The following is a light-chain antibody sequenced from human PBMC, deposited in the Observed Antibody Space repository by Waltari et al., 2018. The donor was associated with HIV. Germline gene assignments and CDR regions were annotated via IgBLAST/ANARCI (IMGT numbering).Light chain of an antibody. CDR1: NIGYKS. Sequence: SYELTQPLSVSVALGQTARITCGGKNIGYKSVHWYQQRTGQAPVLVIYNDKYRPSGIPERFSGSEAGNTATLTITGAQAGDEADYFCQVWDTTTVFGGGTNLTVL. V-gene: IGLV3-9*02. CDR2: NDK. CDR3: QVWDTTTV. J-gene: IGLJ2*01.